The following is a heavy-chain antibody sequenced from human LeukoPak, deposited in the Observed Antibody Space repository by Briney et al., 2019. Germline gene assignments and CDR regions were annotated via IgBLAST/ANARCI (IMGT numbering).Heavy chain of an antibody. CDR2: IASSLGAT. V-gene: IGHV3-23*01. CDR3: AKSPPPSDRGDFSYHFDF. D-gene: IGHD4-17*01. CDR1: GFTFSTCA. J-gene: IGHJ4*02. Sequence: GGSLRLSCAASGFTFSTCALSWVPRAPGKGLEWVPGIASSLGATYYADSVKGRFRISRDNSKSTLNLQMNRLRTEDTAIYYCAKSPPPSDRGDFSYHFDFWGQGTLVTVSS.